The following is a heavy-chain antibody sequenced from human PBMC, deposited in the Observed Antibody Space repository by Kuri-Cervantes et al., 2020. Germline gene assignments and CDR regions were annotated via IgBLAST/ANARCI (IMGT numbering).Heavy chain of an antibody. Sequence: ASVKVSCKASGYTFTGYYMHWVRQAPGQGLEWMGWINPNSGGTNYAQKFQGRVTMTRDTSISTAYMELSRLRSDDTAAYYCARGLRYFDWFSDHYYFDYWGQGTLVTVSS. CDR1: GYTFTGYY. CDR3: ARGLRYFDWFSDHYYFDY. J-gene: IGHJ4*02. D-gene: IGHD3-9*01. CDR2: INPNSGGT. V-gene: IGHV1-2*02.